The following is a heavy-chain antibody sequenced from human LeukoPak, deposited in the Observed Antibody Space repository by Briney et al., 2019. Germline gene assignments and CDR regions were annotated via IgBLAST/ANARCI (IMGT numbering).Heavy chain of an antibody. CDR3: ARGAESIFDLCCFDP. Sequence: ASETLSLTCTVSGGSISSYYWSWIRQPPGKRLEWIGYIYYSGSTNYNPSLKSRVTISVDTSKNQFSLKLSSVTAADTAVYYCARGAESIFDLCCFDPWGQGTLAAVSS. CDR1: GGSISSYY. J-gene: IGHJ5*02. D-gene: IGHD6-6*01. V-gene: IGHV4-59*01. CDR2: IYYSGST.